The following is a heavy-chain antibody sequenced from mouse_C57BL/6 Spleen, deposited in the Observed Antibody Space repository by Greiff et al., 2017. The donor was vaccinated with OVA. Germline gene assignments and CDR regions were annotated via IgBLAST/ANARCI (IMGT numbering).Heavy chain of an antibody. CDR2: IDPSDSYT. Sequence: QVQLQQPGAELVMPGASVKLSCKASGYTFTSYLMHWVKQRPGQGLEWIGEIDPSDSYTNYNQKFKGKSTLTVDKSSSTAYMQLSSLTSEDSAVYYCARGGNYSYYAMDYWGQGTSVTVSS. CDR1: GYTFTSYL. CDR3: ARGGNYSYYAMDY. D-gene: IGHD2-1*01. V-gene: IGHV1-69*01. J-gene: IGHJ4*01.